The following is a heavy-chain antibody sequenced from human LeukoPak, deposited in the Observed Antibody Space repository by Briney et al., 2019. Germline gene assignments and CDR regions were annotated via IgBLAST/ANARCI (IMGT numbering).Heavy chain of an antibody. D-gene: IGHD2-2*01. V-gene: IGHV3-21*01. Sequence: GGSLRLSCAASRFTFSSYAMTWVRQPPGKGLEWVAAISGSGGTTYYADSVKGRFTISRDNAKNSLYLQMNSLRAEDTAVYYCSREHALGDFWGQGSLVTVSS. J-gene: IGHJ4*02. CDR3: SREHALGDF. CDR1: RFTFSSYA. CDR2: ISGSGGTT.